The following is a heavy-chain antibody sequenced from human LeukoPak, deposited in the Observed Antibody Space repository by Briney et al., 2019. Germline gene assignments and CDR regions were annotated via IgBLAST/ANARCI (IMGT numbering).Heavy chain of an antibody. CDR3: ARGGIAAAGTPENWFDP. CDR2: INHSGST. CDR1: GGSFSGYY. J-gene: IGHJ5*02. V-gene: IGHV4-34*01. Sequence: SETLSPTCAVYGGSFSGYYWSWIRQPPGKGLEWIGEINHSGSTNYNPSLKSRVTISVDTSKNQFSLKLSSVTAADTAVYYCARGGIAAAGTPENWFDPWGQGTLVTVPS. D-gene: IGHD6-13*01.